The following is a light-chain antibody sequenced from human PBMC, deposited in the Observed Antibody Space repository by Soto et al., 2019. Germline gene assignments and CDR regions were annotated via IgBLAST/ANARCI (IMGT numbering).Light chain of an antibody. CDR1: QSVSSN. CDR2: GAS. J-gene: IGKJ5*01. V-gene: IGKV3-15*01. Sequence: EIVMTQSPATLSVSPGEGATFSCRASQSVSSNLAWYQQKPGQAPRLLIYGASIRATGIPARFSGSGSGTDFTLTIGSLEPEDFATYYCQQANSFPLTFGQGTRLEIK. CDR3: QQANSFPLT.